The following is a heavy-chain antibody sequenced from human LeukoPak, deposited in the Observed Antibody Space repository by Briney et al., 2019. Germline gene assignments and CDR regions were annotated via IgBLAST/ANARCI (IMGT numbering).Heavy chain of an antibody. V-gene: IGHV3-23*01. D-gene: IGHD3-3*01. J-gene: IGHJ6*02. CDR2: ISGSGGST. Sequence: PGGSLRLSCAASGFTFSSYAMSWVRQAPGKGLEWDSAISGSGGSTYYADSVKGRFTISRDNAKNTLYLQMNSLRAEDTAVYYCARGDSYYDFWLYYYGMDVWGQGTTVTVSS. CDR1: GFTFSSYA. CDR3: ARGDSYYDFWLYYYGMDV.